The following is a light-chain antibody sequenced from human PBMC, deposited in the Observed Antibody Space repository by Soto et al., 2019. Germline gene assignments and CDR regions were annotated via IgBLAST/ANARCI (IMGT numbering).Light chain of an antibody. CDR3: HVWEIDSDHHT. CDR2: FEI. J-gene: IGLJ2*01. V-gene: IGLV3-21*01. CDR1: NIGRHS. Sequence: SYELTQPPSVSVAPGETAKITCGGDNIGRHSVHWYQQKPGQAPIPVIFFEIDRPSGIPERFSGSNYGNTATLTITRVDAGDEADYYCHVWEIDSDHHTFGGGTKVTVL.